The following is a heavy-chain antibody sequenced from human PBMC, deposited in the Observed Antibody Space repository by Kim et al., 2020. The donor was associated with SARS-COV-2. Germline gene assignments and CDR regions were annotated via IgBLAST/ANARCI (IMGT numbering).Heavy chain of an antibody. CDR1: GFTFSSYG. D-gene: IGHD3-16*01. CDR2: ISYDGSNK. J-gene: IGHJ6*03. CDR3: AKGPHHHLGSWDYMDV. Sequence: GGSLRLSCAASGFTFSSYGMHWVRQAPGKGLEWVAVISYDGSNKYYADSVKGRFTISRDNSKNTLYLQMNSLRAEDTAVYYCAKGPHHHLGSWDYMDVWGKGTTVTVSS. V-gene: IGHV3-30*18.